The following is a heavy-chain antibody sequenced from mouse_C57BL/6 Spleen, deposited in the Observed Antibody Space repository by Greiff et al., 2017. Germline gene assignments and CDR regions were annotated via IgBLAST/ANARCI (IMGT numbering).Heavy chain of an antibody. CDR2: INPNNGGT. V-gene: IGHV1-26*01. J-gene: IGHJ4*01. CDR1: GYTFTDYY. Sequence: VQLQQSGPELVKPGASVKISCKASGYTFTDYYMNWVKQSNGKSLEWIGDINPNNGGTSYNQKFKGKATLTVDKSSSTAYMELRSLTSADSAVYYCARRVTTVVATRYAMDYWGQGTSVTVSS. D-gene: IGHD1-1*01. CDR3: ARRVTTVVATRYAMDY.